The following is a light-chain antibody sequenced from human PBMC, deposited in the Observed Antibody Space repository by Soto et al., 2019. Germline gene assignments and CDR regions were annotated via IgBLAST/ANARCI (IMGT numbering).Light chain of an antibody. V-gene: IGLV8-61*01. CDR3: VLYMGSGFWV. J-gene: IGLJ3*02. CDR2: STN. CDR1: SGSVSTSYY. Sequence: QTVVTQEPSFSVSPGGTVTLTCGLSSGSVSTSYYPSWYQQTPGQAPRTLIYSTNTRSSGVPDRFSGSILGNKAALTITGAQADDDSDYYCVLYMGSGFWVFGGGTKVTVL.